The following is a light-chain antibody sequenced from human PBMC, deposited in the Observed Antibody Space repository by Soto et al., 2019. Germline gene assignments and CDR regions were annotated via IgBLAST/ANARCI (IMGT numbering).Light chain of an antibody. Sequence: DTQMTQSPSSLSASVGDRLTITCRASQSIGKFLNWYQQKPGTAPNLLISAASSLQSGVPSRFSGTGSGTEFTLTISSLQPEDFATYYCQQSYSTPITFGQGTRLEIK. V-gene: IGKV1-39*01. CDR2: AAS. J-gene: IGKJ5*01. CDR1: QSIGKF. CDR3: QQSYSTPIT.